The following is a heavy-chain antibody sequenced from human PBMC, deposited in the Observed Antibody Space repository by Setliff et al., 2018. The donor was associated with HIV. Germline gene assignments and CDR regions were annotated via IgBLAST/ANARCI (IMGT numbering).Heavy chain of an antibody. J-gene: IGHJ3*02. Sequence: GGSLRLSCAASGFTIDDYGMSWVRQVPGKGLEWVSGITSNGGSTGYVDSVKGRFTIFRDNSKKSLYLQMNSLRTEDTALYFCARDYYYMSNAFDMWGQGTMVTVSS. D-gene: IGHD3-22*01. V-gene: IGHV3-20*04. CDR1: GFTIDDYG. CDR2: ITSNGGST. CDR3: ARDYYYMSNAFDM.